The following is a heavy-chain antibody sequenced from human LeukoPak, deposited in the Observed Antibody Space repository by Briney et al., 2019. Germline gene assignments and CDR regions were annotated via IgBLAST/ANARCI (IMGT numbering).Heavy chain of an antibody. V-gene: IGHV4-39*07. D-gene: IGHD1-26*01. CDR2: IYYSGST. CDR3: ARDSRYSGSYRPDY. Sequence: SETLSLTCTVSGGSISSSSYYWGWIRQPPGKGLEWIGSIYYSGSTYYNPSLKSRVTISVDTSKNQFSLKLGSVTAADTAVYYCARDSRYSGSYRPDYWGQGTLVTVSS. J-gene: IGHJ4*02. CDR1: GGSISSSSYY.